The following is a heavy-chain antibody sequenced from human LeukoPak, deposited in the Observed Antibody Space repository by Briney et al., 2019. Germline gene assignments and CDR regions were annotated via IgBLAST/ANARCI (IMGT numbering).Heavy chain of an antibody. J-gene: IGHJ6*02. V-gene: IGHV3-30*18. Sequence: GGSLSLSCAASGLTFSSYGMNWVRQAPGKGLEWVAVISYNGTTKYYADSVKGRFTISSANSKNMPYMQMNSLRSVDTAAVYGAKTWGYCSGTSCWGRNYYFYGMDVWGQGTTVTVSS. D-gene: IGHD2-2*01. CDR3: AKTWGYCSGTSCWGRNYYFYGMDV. CDR2: ISYNGTTK. CDR1: GLTFSSYG.